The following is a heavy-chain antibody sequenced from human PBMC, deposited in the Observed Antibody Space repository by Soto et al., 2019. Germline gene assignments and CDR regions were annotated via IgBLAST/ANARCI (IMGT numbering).Heavy chain of an antibody. Sequence: EVQLLESGEGLVQPGGSLKLSCAASGFTFSNYAMSWVRQAPGKGLEWVSGIGGSGSNTYYADSVKGRFTISSDNSKNTLFQQMNNLRADDTAEYYCARVVRHFDAPYGMGVWGQGTTVTVSS. CDR3: ARVVRHFDAPYGMGV. CDR1: GFTFSNYA. D-gene: IGHD3-9*01. V-gene: IGHV3-23*01. J-gene: IGHJ6*02. CDR2: IGGSGSNT.